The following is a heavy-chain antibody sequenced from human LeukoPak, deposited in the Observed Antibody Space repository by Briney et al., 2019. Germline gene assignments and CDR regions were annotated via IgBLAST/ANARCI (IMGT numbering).Heavy chain of an antibody. CDR3: ARDRLWEVGATPYFAY. D-gene: IGHD1-26*01. CDR2: ISSSRRDT. V-gene: IGHV3-11*05. Sequence: GGSLRLSCAASGFTFSDYYMSWIRQAPGKGREGVSYISSSRRDTNYADSVKGRFTISRDNAKNSLYLQMNTLRAEDTAVYYCARDRLWEVGATPYFAYWGQGTLVTVSS. J-gene: IGHJ4*02. CDR1: GFTFSDYY.